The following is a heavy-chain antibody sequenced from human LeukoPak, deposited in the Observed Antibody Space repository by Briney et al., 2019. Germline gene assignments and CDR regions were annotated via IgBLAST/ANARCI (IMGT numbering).Heavy chain of an antibody. J-gene: IGHJ4*02. CDR3: AKAGGPYSSGWFDY. CDR2: IRYDGSNK. V-gene: IGHV3-30*02. Sequence: GGSLRLSCAASGFTFSSYGMHWVRQAPGKGLEWVAFIRYDGSNKYYADSVKGRFTISRDNSKNTLYLQMNSLRAEDTAVYYCAKAGGPYSSGWFDYWGQGTLVTVSS. CDR1: GFTFSSYG. D-gene: IGHD6-19*01.